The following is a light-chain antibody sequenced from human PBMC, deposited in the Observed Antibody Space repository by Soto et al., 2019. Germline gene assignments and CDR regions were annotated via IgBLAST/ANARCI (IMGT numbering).Light chain of an antibody. CDR3: QQHHTYPRT. V-gene: IGKV1-17*01. CDR2: DTS. J-gene: IGKJ1*01. Sequence: DIQMTQSPSSLSASVGDRVTITCRASQDMNNDLDWYHQRPGRAPRRLISDTSSLQSGVPSRFSGTKFGTHFILTVTSLQPEDFGTYFCQQHHTYPRTFGQGTRVEVK. CDR1: QDMNND.